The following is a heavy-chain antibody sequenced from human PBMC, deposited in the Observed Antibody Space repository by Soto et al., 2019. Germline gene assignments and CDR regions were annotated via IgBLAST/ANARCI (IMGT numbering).Heavy chain of an antibody. CDR3: ASPSRDGYKDNYYYGMDV. V-gene: IGHV5-51*01. Sequence: PGESLKISCKGSGYSFTSYWIGWVRQMPGKGLEWMGIIYPGDSDTRYSPSFQGQVTISADKSISTAYLQWSSLKASDTAMYYCASPSRDGYKDNYYYGMDVWGQGTTVTVSS. CDR1: GYSFTSYW. J-gene: IGHJ6*02. CDR2: IYPGDSDT. D-gene: IGHD5-12*01.